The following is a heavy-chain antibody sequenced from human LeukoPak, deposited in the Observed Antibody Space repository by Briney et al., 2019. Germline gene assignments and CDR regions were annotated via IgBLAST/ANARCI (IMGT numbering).Heavy chain of an antibody. CDR3: ARGVLEWLLYFDY. D-gene: IGHD3-3*01. Sequence: PSETLSLTCTVSGGSISSYYWSWIRQPPGKGLEWIGYIYYSGSTNYNPSLKSRVTISVDTSKNQFSLKLSSVTAADTAVYYCARGVLEWLLYFDYWGQGTLVTVS. CDR2: IYYSGST. V-gene: IGHV4-59*01. CDR1: GGSISSYY. J-gene: IGHJ4*02.